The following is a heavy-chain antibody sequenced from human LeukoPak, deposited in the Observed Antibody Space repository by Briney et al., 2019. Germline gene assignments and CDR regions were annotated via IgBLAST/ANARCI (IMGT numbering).Heavy chain of an antibody. D-gene: IGHD6-6*01. CDR2: INPNSGGT. V-gene: IGHV1-2*02. CDR1: GYTFTGYY. Sequence: ASVKVSCKASGYTFTGYYMHWVRQAPGQGLEWMGWINPNSGGTNYAQKFQGRVTMTRDTSISTAYMELSRLRSDDTAVYYCARDRSSSSSGNGFDYWGQGTLVTVSS. CDR3: ARDRSSSSSGNGFDY. J-gene: IGHJ4*02.